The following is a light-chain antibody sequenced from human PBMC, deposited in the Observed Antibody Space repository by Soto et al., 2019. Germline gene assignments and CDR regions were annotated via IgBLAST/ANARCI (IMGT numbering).Light chain of an antibody. CDR1: SGSVSTSYY. CDR3: VLYMGSGIWV. V-gene: IGLV8-61*01. J-gene: IGLJ3*02. CDR2: STN. Sequence: QTVVTQEPSFSVSPGGTVTLTCGLSSGSVSTSYYPSWYQQTPGQAPLTLIYSTNTRSSGVPDRFSGSILGNKAALTITGAQADDEADYYCVLYMGSGIWVFGVGTKLTVL.